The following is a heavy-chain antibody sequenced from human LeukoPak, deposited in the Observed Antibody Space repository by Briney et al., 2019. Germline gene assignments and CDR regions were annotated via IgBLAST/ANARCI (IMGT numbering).Heavy chain of an antibody. CDR1: GGSISSGDYY. D-gene: IGHD5-18*01. CDR3: ARSERLHRQTKDAFDI. V-gene: IGHV4-30-4*08. J-gene: IGHJ3*02. Sequence: SETLSLTCTVSGGSISSGDYYWSWIRQPPGKGLEWIGYIYYSGSTYYNPSLKSRVTISVDTSKNQFSLKLSSVTAADTAVYYCARSERLHRQTKDAFDIWGQGTMVTVSS. CDR2: IYYSGST.